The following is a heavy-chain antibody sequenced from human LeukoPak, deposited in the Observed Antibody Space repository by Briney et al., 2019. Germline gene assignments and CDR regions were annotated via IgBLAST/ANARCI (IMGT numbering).Heavy chain of an antibody. CDR3: AELGITMIGGL. Sequence: GGSLRLSCAASGFTFSSYEMKWVRQAPGEGLGWVSYISSSGSNIYYADSVKGRFTISRDNAKSSLYLQMNSLRAEDTAVYYCAELGITMIGGLWGKGTTVTISS. V-gene: IGHV3-48*03. CDR2: ISSSGSNI. CDR1: GFTFSSYE. D-gene: IGHD3-10*02. J-gene: IGHJ6*04.